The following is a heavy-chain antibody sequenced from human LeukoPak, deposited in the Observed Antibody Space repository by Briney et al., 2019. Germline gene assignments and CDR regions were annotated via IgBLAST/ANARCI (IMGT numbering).Heavy chain of an antibody. V-gene: IGHV3-48*01. J-gene: IGHJ4*02. CDR2: ISSSSSTI. D-gene: IGHD3-22*01. Sequence: PGGSLRLSCAASGFTFSSYSMNWVRQAPGKGLEWVSYISSSSSTIYYADSVKGRFTISRDNAKNSLYLQMNSLRAEDTAVYYXXXSRDDSSGSDPIDYWGQGTLVTVSS. CDR1: GFTFSSYS. CDR3: XXSRDDSSGSDPIDY.